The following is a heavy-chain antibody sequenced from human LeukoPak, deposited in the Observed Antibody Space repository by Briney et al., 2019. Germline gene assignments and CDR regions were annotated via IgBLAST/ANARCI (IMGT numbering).Heavy chain of an antibody. CDR1: GSTVSSNY. V-gene: IGHV3-66*02. CDR3: ARSVALYYFDY. J-gene: IGHJ4*02. Sequence: GGSLRLSCAASGSTVSSNYMSWVRQAPGEGLEWVSVIYSGGSTYYADSVKGRFTISRDNSKNTLYLQMNSLRAEDTAVYYCARSVALYYFDYWGQGTLVTVSS. CDR2: IYSGGST.